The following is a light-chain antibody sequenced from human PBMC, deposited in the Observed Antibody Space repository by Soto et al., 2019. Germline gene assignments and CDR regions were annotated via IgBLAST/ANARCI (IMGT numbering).Light chain of an antibody. CDR2: GAS. V-gene: IGKV1-39*01. J-gene: IGKJ5*01. CDR1: QTITKY. Sequence: EIHLPPSPSSLSASVGDRVSITFRASQTITKYLSWFQQKPGKAPKLLVYGASSLQSGVPSRFSGSGSGTEFTLTISSLQSEDFATYYCQQSYTTPITFGQGTRLEV. CDR3: QQSYTTPIT.